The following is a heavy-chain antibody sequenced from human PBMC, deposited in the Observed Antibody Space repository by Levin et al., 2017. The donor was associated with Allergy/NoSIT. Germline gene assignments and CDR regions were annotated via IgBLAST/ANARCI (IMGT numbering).Heavy chain of an antibody. V-gene: IGHV3-30*18. D-gene: IGHD1-26*01. CDR1: RLTFSSYA. CDR2: ILYDSSKK. J-gene: IGHJ4*02. CDR3: AKDEGATRSYYINY. Sequence: PGESLKISCAASRLTFSSYAMHWVRQAPGKGLEWVAFILYDSSKKSYADSVKGRFTISRDNSKNTLYLQMDSLTTEDTAVYYCAKDEGATRSYYINYWGQGTLVTVSS.